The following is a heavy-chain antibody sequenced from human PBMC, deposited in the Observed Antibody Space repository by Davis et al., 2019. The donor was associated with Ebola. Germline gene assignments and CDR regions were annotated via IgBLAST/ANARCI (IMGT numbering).Heavy chain of an antibody. J-gene: IGHJ4*02. V-gene: IGHV3-73*01. CDR2: IRTKANNYAT. CDR1: GFTVSSNY. D-gene: IGHD6-6*01. CDR3: TRHEGTASSRFDF. Sequence: GGSLRLSCAASGFTVSSNYMSWVRQASGKGLEWVGRIRTKANNYATAYAASVKGRFTISRDDSKNTAYLQMNSLKTEDTAVYYCTRHEGTASSRFDFWGQGTLVTVSS.